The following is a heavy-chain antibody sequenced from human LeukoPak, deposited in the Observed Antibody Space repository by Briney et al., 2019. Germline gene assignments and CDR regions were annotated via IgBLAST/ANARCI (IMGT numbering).Heavy chain of an antibody. Sequence: GFLRLSCAASGFTFSSYAMSWVRQAPGKGRGGVSAISGSGGSTYYADSVKGRFTISRDNSKNTLYLQMNSLRAEDTAVYYCAREGIAVAGEGWFDPWGQGTLVTVSS. V-gene: IGHV3-23*01. CDR2: ISGSGGST. D-gene: IGHD6-19*01. CDR1: GFTFSSYA. CDR3: AREGIAVAGEGWFDP. J-gene: IGHJ5*02.